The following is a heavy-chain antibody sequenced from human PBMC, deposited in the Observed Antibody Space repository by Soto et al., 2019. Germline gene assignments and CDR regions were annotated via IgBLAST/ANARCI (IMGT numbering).Heavy chain of an antibody. V-gene: IGHV1-18*04. CDR1: GYTFTSYG. D-gene: IGHD2-21*01. CDR2: ISAKDGNI. CDR3: ARDCGSIKSQEFDY. Sequence: ASVKVSCKASGYTFTSYGFTWVRQAPGQGLEWMGWISAKDGNINYADKFQGRVTMTTDTSTSTAYMELRSLRSDDTAVYYCARDCGSIKSQEFDYWGQGTLVTVSS. J-gene: IGHJ4*02.